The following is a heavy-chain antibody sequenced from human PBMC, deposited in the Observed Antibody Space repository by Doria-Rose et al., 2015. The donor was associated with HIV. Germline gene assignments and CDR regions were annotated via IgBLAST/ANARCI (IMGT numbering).Heavy chain of an antibody. CDR2: IFSDDER. D-gene: IGHD6-13*01. J-gene: IGHJ4*02. CDR3: ARIKSSRWYHKYYFDF. CDR1: GVSLSSPGMG. Sequence: QITLKESGPVLVKPTETLTLTCTVSGVSLSSPGMGVSWICQPPGKALEWLANIFSDDERSYKASLKSRLTISRGTSKSQVVRTMTDMDPVDTATYYCARIKSSRWYHKYYFDFWGQGTLVIVSA. V-gene: IGHV2-26*01.